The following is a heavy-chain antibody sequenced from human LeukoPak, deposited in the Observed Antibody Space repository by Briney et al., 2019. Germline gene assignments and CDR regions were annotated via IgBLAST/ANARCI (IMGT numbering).Heavy chain of an antibody. Sequence: KPSETLSLTCAVYGGSFSGYYWSWIRQPPGKGLEWIGEINHSGSTNYNPSLKSRVTISVDTSKNQFSLKLSSVTAADTAVYYCARSVGSSSADYWGQGTLVTVSS. V-gene: IGHV4-34*01. CDR1: GGSFSGYY. D-gene: IGHD6-6*01. CDR3: ARSVGSSSADY. J-gene: IGHJ4*02. CDR2: INHSGST.